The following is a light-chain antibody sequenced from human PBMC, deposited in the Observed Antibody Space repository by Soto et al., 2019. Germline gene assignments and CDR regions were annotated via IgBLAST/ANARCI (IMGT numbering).Light chain of an antibody. Sequence: QSALTQPPSASGSPGQSVTISCTGTSSDVGGYNFVSWYQQHPGKAPKLMIYEVTKRPSGVPDRFSGSKSGNTASLIVSGHQGEDEADYYRSSYTGSNNVVFGGGTKLTVL. CDR1: SSDVGGYNF. V-gene: IGLV2-8*01. CDR3: SSYTGSNNVV. CDR2: EVT. J-gene: IGLJ2*01.